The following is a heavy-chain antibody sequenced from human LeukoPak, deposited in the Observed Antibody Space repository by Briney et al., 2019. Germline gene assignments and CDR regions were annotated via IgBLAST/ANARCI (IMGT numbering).Heavy chain of an antibody. J-gene: IGHJ3*01. Sequence: SETLSLTCTVSGGSISSSSYYWGWIRQPPGKGLEWIGSIYYSGSTYYNPSLKSRVTISVDTSKNQFSLKLSSVTAADTAVYYCARDSIVEMATIAWGQGTMVTVSS. D-gene: IGHD5-24*01. CDR2: IYYSGST. V-gene: IGHV4-39*07. CDR3: ARDSIVEMATIA. CDR1: GGSISSSSYY.